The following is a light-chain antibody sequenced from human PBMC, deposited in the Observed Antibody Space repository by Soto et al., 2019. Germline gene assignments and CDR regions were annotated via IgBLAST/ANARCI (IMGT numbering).Light chain of an antibody. J-gene: IGKJ4*01. V-gene: IGKV1-5*03. CDR1: QSISSW. Sequence: DIQMTQYPSTLSASVGDRVTITCRASQSISSWLAWYQQKPGKAPNLLIYKASTLESGVPSRFSGSGSGTEFTLTVSSLQPDDFATYYCQQYDSYPLTFGGGTKVDIK. CDR2: KAS. CDR3: QQYDSYPLT.